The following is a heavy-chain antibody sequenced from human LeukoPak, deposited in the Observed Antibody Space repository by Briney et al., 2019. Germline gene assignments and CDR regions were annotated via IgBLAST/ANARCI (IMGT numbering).Heavy chain of an antibody. CDR1: GFTFSSYA. V-gene: IGHV3-30-3*01. J-gene: IGHJ3*02. CDR3: ARDQSQLRFLEGDAFDI. CDR2: ISYDGSNK. D-gene: IGHD3-3*01. Sequence: GGSLRLSCAASGFTFSSYAMHWVRQAPGKGLEWVAVISYDGSNKYYADSVKGRFTISRDNSKNTLYLQMNSLRAEDTAVYYCARDQSQLRFLEGDAFDIWGQGTMVTVSS.